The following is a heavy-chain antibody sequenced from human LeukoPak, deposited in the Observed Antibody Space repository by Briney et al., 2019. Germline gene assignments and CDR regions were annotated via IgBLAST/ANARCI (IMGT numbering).Heavy chain of an antibody. V-gene: IGHV4-34*01. CDR1: GGSFSGYY. D-gene: IGHD3-3*01. J-gene: IGHJ4*02. CDR3: VRDRPSYDFWSGYYYEGLEY. Sequence: SETLSLTCVVYGGSFSGYYWSWIRQPPGKGLGWIGEINHSGSTNYNPSLKSRVTISVDTSENQFSPELASVTAADTAVYYCVRDRPSYDFWSGYYYEGLEYWGQGTLVTVSS. CDR2: INHSGST.